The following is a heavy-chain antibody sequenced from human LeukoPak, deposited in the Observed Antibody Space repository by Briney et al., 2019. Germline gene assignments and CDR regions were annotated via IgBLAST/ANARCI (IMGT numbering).Heavy chain of an antibody. D-gene: IGHD4-17*01. CDR1: GFTFSSYG. Sequence: GGSLRLSCAASGFTFSSYGMNWVRQAPGKGLEWVSSISSSSSSIYYADSVKGRFTISRDNAKNSLYLQMNSLRAEDTAVYYCARDLYGDYAHDYWGQGTLVIVSS. V-gene: IGHV3-21*01. CDR2: ISSSSSSI. J-gene: IGHJ4*02. CDR3: ARDLYGDYAHDY.